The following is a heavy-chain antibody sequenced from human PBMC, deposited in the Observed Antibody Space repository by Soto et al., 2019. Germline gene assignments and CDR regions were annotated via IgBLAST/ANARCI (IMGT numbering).Heavy chain of an antibody. Sequence: GGSLRLSCAASGFTFSNACMSWVRQAPGKGLEWVGHIKSKTDGGTTDYAAPVKGRFAISSDDSKYTLYLQMNSLKTEDTAVYHCTTERVYISGTYRPFGYWGQGTLVTVSS. CDR2: IKSKTDGGTT. V-gene: IGHV3-15*01. D-gene: IGHD3-10*01. CDR1: GFTFSNAC. J-gene: IGHJ4*02. CDR3: TTERVYISGTYRPFGY.